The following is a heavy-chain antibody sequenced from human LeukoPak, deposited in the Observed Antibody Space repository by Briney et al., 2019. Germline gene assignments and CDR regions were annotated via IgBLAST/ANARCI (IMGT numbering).Heavy chain of an antibody. Sequence: HGGSLRLSCSASGFTLSSYAMHWVRQAPGKGLEYVSAISSNGGSTYYADSVKGRFTISRDNSKNTLYLQMSSLRAEDTAVYYCVKDSWIQLWPGLLYWGQGTLVTVSS. D-gene: IGHD5-18*01. J-gene: IGHJ4*02. CDR2: ISSNGGST. V-gene: IGHV3-64D*06. CDR3: VKDSWIQLWPGLLY. CDR1: GFTLSSYA.